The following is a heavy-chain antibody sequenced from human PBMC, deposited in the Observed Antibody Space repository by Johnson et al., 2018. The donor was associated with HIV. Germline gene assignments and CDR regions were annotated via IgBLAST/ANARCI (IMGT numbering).Heavy chain of an antibody. V-gene: IGHV3-66*02. J-gene: IGHJ3*02. CDR3: ARGGAGIAAAEDAFDI. CDR2: IYSGGTT. Sequence: VLLVESGGGLVQPGGSLRLSCAASGFTVSSNYMSWVRQAPGKGLEWVSVIYSGGTTYYVDSVKGRFTISRDSSKNTLYLQMNSLRADDTALYYCARGGAGIAAAEDAFDIWGQGTMVTVSS. CDR1: GFTVSSNY. D-gene: IGHD6-13*01.